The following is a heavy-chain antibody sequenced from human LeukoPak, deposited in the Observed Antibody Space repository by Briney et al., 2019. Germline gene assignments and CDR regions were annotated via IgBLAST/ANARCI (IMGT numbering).Heavy chain of an antibody. CDR3: ARLIGMAYYFDY. D-gene: IGHD2-21*01. CDR1: GFTVSSNY. CDR2: IYSGGST. V-gene: IGHV3-66*02. Sequence: GGSLRLSCAAPGFTVSSNYMSWVRQAPGKGLEWVSVIYSGGSTYYADSVKGRFTISRDNSKNTLYLQMNSLRAEDTAVYYCARLIGMAYYFDYWGQGTLVTVSS. J-gene: IGHJ4*02.